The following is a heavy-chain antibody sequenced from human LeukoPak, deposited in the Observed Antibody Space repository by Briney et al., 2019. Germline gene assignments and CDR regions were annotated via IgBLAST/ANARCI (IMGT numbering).Heavy chain of an antibody. CDR2: ISAYNGNT. CDR3: ARDFNDYVWGSYPWV. J-gene: IGHJ4*02. D-gene: IGHD3-16*01. V-gene: IGHV1-18*01. Sequence: ASVKVSCKASGYTFTSYGISWVRQAPGQGLEWMGWISAYNGNTNYAQKLQGRVTMTTDTSTSTAYMELRSLRSDDTAVYYCARDFNDYVWGSYPWVWGQGTLVTVSS. CDR1: GYTFTSYG.